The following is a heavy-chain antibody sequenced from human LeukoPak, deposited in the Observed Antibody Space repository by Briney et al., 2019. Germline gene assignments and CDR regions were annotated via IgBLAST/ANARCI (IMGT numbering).Heavy chain of an antibody. CDR1: GFTFSSYW. CDR3: ARRAVAGYYFDY. J-gene: IGHJ4*02. Sequence: GGSLTLSCAASGFTFSSYWMSWVRHAPGKGLEWVANIKQDGSEKYYVDSVKGRFTISRDNAKNSLYLQMNTLRAEDTAVYYCARRAVAGYYFDYWGQGTLVTVSS. D-gene: IGHD6-19*01. CDR2: IKQDGSEK. V-gene: IGHV3-7*01.